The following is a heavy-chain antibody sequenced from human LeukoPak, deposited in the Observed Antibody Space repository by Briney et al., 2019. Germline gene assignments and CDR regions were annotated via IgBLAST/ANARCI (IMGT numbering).Heavy chain of an antibody. CDR2: VDPEDGQT. D-gene: IGHD1-26*01. J-gene: IGHJ4*02. CDR1: GHTLTELA. Sequence: ASVRVSCKASGHTLTELAIHWVRQAPGKGLEWVGGVDPEDGQTIYAQKFQGRVTVTEDTSTDTAYMELSSLRSEDTAVYYCATEGGRSYYLYWGQGTLVTVSS. V-gene: IGHV1-24*01. CDR3: ATEGGRSYYLY.